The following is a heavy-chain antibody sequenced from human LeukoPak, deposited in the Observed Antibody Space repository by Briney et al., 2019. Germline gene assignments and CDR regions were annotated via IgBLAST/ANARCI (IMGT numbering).Heavy chain of an antibody. Sequence: GRSLRLSCAASGFTFSSYGMHWVRQAPGKGLEWVAVIWYDGSNKYYADSVKGRFTISRDNSKNTLYLQMNSLRAEDTAVYHCARDRLTMIPIYYFDYWGQGTLVSVSS. CDR2: IWYDGSNK. D-gene: IGHD3-22*01. CDR1: GFTFSSYG. CDR3: ARDRLTMIPIYYFDY. V-gene: IGHV3-33*01. J-gene: IGHJ4*02.